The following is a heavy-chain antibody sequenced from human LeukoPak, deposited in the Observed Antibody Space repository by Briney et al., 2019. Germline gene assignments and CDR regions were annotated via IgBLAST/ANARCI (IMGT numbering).Heavy chain of an antibody. CDR2: IRYDGSNK. CDR3: ARDVASSTYHFESSGLLDY. Sequence: GGSLRLSCAASGFTFSSYGMHWVRQAPGKGLEWVAFIRYDGSNKYYADSVKGRFTISRDNSKNTLYLQMNSLRAEDTAVYYCARDVASSTYHFESSGLLDYWGQGTLVTVCS. J-gene: IGHJ4*02. CDR1: GFTFSSYG. D-gene: IGHD3-22*01. V-gene: IGHV3-30*02.